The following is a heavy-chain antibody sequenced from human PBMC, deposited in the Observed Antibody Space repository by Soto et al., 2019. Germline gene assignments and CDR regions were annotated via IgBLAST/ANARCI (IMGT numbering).Heavy chain of an antibody. CDR3: ARVKSAGIDY. D-gene: IGHD3-22*01. J-gene: IGHJ4*02. CDR2: INHSGST. V-gene: IGHV4-34*01. CDR1: GGSFSGYY. Sequence: SETLSLTCAVYGGSFSGYYWSWICQPPGKGLEWIGEINHSGSTNYNPSLKSRVTISVDTSKNQFSLKLSSVTAADTAVYYCARVKSAGIDYWGQGTLVTVSS.